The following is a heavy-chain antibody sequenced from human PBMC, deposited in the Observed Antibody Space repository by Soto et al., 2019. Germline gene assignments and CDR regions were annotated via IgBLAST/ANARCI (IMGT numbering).Heavy chain of an antibody. Sequence: EVQLVQSGAEVKKPGESLKISCKGSGYSFTSYWIGWVRQMPGKGLEWMGIIYPGDSDTRYSPSFQGQVTISADKSISTAYLQWSSLKASDTAMYYCARLSGVYCSGGSCPSYFDYWGQGTLVTVSS. V-gene: IGHV5-51*03. CDR3: ARLSGVYCSGGSCPSYFDY. J-gene: IGHJ4*02. CDR2: IYPGDSDT. CDR1: GYSFTSYW. D-gene: IGHD2-15*01.